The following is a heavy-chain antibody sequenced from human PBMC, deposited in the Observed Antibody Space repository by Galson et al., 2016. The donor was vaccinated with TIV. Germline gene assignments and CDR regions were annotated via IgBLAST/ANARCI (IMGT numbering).Heavy chain of an antibody. CDR2: ISYDRSDI. V-gene: IGHV3-33*01. D-gene: IGHD4-23*01. J-gene: IGHJ4*02. CDR3: ARRWQSYFFDY. CDR1: GFTFSSYG. Sequence: SLRLSCAASGFTFSSYGMHWVRQTPGKGLEWVAIISYDRSDIYYGDSVKGRFTVSRDNSKNNLYLQMNSLTAEDTAVYYCARRWQSYFFDYWGQGTVVTVSS.